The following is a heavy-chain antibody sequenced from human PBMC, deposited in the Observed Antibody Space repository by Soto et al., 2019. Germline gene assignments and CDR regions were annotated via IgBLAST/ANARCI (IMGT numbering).Heavy chain of an antibody. CDR3: ARGIRELPPLVPAAILGYYYYGMDV. J-gene: IGHJ6*02. D-gene: IGHD2-2*02. CDR1: GGTFSSYA. CDR2: IIHIFGTA. V-gene: IGHV1-69*13. Sequence: SVKVSCKASGGTFSSYAISWVRQAPGQGLEWMGGIIHIFGTANYAQKFQDGVTITADESTSTDYMELSSLRSDDTAVYYCARGIRELPPLVPAAILGYYYYGMDVWGQGTTVTVSS.